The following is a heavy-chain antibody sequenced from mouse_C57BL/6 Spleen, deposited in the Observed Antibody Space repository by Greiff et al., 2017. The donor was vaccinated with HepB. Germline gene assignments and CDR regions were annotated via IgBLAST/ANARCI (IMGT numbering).Heavy chain of an antibody. CDR3: ERSELTGNWFAY. CDR2: IYPRSGNT. CDR1: GYTFTSYG. J-gene: IGHJ3*01. D-gene: IGHD4-1*01. V-gene: IGHV1-81*01. Sequence: VQLQQSGAELARPGASVKLSCKASGYTFTSYGISWVKQRTGQGLEWIGEIYPRSGNTYYNEKFKGKATLTADKSTSTAYMELRSLTYEDSAFYFCERSELTGNWFAYWGQGTLVTVSA.